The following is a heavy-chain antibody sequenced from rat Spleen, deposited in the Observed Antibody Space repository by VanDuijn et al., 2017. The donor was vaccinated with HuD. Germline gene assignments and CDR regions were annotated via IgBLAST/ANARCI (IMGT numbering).Heavy chain of an antibody. CDR2: ISYDGSST. V-gene: IGHV5-29*01. CDR1: GFTFSDYY. J-gene: IGHJ3*01. Sequence: EVQLVESDGGLLQPGRSLKLSCAASGFTFSDYYMAWVRQAPTKGLEWVATISYDGSSTYYRDSVKGRFTISRDNAENTVYLQMNSLRSEDTATYYCAKDPYWGQGTLVTVSS. CDR3: AKDPY.